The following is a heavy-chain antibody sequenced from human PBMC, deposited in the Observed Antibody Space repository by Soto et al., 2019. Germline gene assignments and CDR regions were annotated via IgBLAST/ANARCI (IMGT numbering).Heavy chain of an antibody. Sequence: EVQLVESGGGLVQPGGSLKLSCAVSGFTFSSHAMNWVRQAPGKGLEWVAYIHGTRSIIYYADSVKGRFTISRDNAKNLLYLQMDSLRDEDTALYYCARDARNADYDYWGQGTLVTVSS. J-gene: IGHJ4*02. CDR2: IHGTRSII. CDR3: ARDARNADYDY. V-gene: IGHV3-48*02. CDR1: GFTFSSHA. D-gene: IGHD3-16*01.